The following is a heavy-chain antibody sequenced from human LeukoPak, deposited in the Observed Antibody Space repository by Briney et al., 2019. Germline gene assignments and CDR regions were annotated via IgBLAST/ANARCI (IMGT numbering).Heavy chain of an antibody. J-gene: IGHJ3*02. V-gene: IGHV5-51*07. Sequence: HGASLKISCESAGSIFTNYWIGWRHHLRRKLLELMGIMHPGDSDSRYSPSFQGQVTITVDKSINTAYLQWRSLKAPDTAMYYCARFREPEGFVIWGAGTLVTVSS. D-gene: IGHD3-10*01. CDR1: GSIFTNYW. CDR2: MHPGDSDS. CDR3: ARFREPEGFVI.